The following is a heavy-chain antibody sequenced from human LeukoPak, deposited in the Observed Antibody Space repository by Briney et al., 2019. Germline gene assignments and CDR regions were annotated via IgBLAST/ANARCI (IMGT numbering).Heavy chain of an antibody. Sequence: SETLSLTCTVSGGSISSGGYYWSWIRQHPGKGLEWIGYIYYSGSTNYNPSLKSRVTISVDTSKNQFSLKLSSVTAADTAVYYCARAYDSSGYYWFGYYGMDVWGQGTTVTVSS. CDR2: IYYSGST. D-gene: IGHD3-22*01. CDR1: GGSISSGGYY. CDR3: ARAYDSSGYYWFGYYGMDV. J-gene: IGHJ6*02. V-gene: IGHV4-61*08.